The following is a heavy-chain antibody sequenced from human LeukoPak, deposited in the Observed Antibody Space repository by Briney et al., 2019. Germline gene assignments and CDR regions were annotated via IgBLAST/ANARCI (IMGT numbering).Heavy chain of an antibody. CDR1: GYSFSNYW. CDR2: IYPGDSET. CDR3: ARHGLVDHGGDRDYYHMDV. Sequence: TAGESLKISCKGSGYSFSNYWIGWVRQMPGKGLEWMGIIYPGDSETRISPSFQGQVTISADKSISTVYLQWSSLKASDTAMYYCARHGLVDHGGDRDYYHMDVWGKGTTVTVSS. V-gene: IGHV5-51*01. J-gene: IGHJ6*03. D-gene: IGHD4-23*01.